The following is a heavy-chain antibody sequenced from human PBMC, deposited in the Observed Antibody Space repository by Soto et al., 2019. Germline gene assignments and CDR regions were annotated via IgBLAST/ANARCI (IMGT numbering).Heavy chain of an antibody. J-gene: IGHJ4*02. D-gene: IGHD6-13*01. CDR2: ISAYHGNT. CDR3: TRVIWGYRGSGPYLAY. CDR1: GYTFTSYG. Sequence: ASVKVSCKASGYTFTSYGISWVRQAPGQGLEWMGWISAYHGNTNYAQKLQGRVTMTTDTSTSTAYMELRSLRSDDTAVYYVTRVIWGYRGSGPYLAYWGKGTWVTVSS. V-gene: IGHV1-18*01.